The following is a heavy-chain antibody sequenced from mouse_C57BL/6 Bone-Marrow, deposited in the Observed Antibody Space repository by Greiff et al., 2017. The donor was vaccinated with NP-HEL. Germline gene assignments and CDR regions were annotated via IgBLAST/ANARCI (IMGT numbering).Heavy chain of an antibody. CDR2: INPGSGGT. D-gene: IGHD2-3*01. Sequence: QVQLKQSGAELVRPGTSVKVSCKASGYAFTNYLIEWVKQRPGQGLEWIGVINPGSGGTNYNEKFKGKATLTADKSSSTAYMQLSSLTSEDSAVYFCARGWLGFAYWGQGTLVTVSA. J-gene: IGHJ3*01. CDR1: GYAFTNYL. V-gene: IGHV1-54*01. CDR3: ARGWLGFAY.